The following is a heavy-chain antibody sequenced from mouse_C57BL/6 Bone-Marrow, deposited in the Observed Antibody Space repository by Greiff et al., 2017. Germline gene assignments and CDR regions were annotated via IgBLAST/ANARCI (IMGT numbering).Heavy chain of an antibody. V-gene: IGHV1-59*01. CDR1: GYTFTSYW. CDR3: ARVITTVVANWYFDV. CDR2: IDPSDSYT. D-gene: IGHD1-1*01. Sequence: QVQLQQPGAELVRPGTSVKLSCKASGYTFTSYWMHWVKQRPGQGLEWIGVIDPSDSYTNYNQKFKGKATLTVDTSSSTAYMQLSSLTAEDSAVYYGARVITTVVANWYFDVWGTGTTVTVSS. J-gene: IGHJ1*03.